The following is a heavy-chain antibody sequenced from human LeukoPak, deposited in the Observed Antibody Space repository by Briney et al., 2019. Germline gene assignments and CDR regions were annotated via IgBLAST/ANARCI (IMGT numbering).Heavy chain of an antibody. D-gene: IGHD1-26*01. CDR2: IIPILGIA. CDR3: ARDPIVGATRWFDP. J-gene: IGHJ5*02. CDR1: GYTFTDYY. V-gene: IGHV1-69*04. Sequence: ASVKVSCKASGYTFTDYYMHWVRQAPGQGLEWMGRIIPILGIANYAQKFQGRVTITADKSTSTAYMELSSLRSEDTAVYYCARDPIVGATRWFDPWGQGTLVTVSS.